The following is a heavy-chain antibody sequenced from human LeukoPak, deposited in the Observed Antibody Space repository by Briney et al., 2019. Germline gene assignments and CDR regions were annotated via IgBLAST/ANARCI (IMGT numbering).Heavy chain of an antibody. Sequence: SVKVSCKASGGTFSSYAISWVRQAPGQGLEWMGGIIPIFGTANYAQKFQGRVTITADESTSTAYMELSSLRSEDTAVYYCASRNDFWSGRFDYWGQGTLVTVSS. V-gene: IGHV1-69*13. D-gene: IGHD3-3*01. CDR3: ASRNDFWSGRFDY. CDR2: IIPIFGTA. J-gene: IGHJ4*02. CDR1: GGTFSSYA.